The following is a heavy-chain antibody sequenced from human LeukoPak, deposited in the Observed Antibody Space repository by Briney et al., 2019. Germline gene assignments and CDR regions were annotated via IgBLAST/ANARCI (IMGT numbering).Heavy chain of an antibody. D-gene: IGHD3-22*01. J-gene: IGHJ4*02. CDR3: ARAPRGYPYYFDY. Sequence: ASVTVSCRASGYTFTSYGISWVRQAPGQGLEWMGIINPSGGSTSYAQKFQGRVTMTRDTSTSTVYMELSSLRSEDTAVYYCARAPRGYPYYFDYWGQGTLVTVSS. CDR1: GYTFTSYG. CDR2: INPSGGST. V-gene: IGHV1-46*01.